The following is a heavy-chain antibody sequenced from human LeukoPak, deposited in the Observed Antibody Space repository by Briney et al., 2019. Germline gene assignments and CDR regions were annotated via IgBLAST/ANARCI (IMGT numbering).Heavy chain of an antibody. CDR3: ATHLAYCGGGSCSFFDY. CDR1: GFSFNNFG. V-gene: IGHV3-21*04. J-gene: IGHJ4*02. D-gene: IGHD2-15*01. CDR2: ISSSSSYI. Sequence: GGSLRLSCVASGFSFNNFGMSWVRQVPGKGLEWVSSISSSSSYIYYADSVKGRFTISRDNAKNSLYLQMNSLRGDDTAVYYCATHLAYCGGGSCSFFDYWGQGALVTVSS.